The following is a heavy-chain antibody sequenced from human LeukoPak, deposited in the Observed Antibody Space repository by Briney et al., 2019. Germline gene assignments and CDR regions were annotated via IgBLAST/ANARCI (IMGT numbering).Heavy chain of an antibody. V-gene: IGHV6-1*01. CDR2: TYYRSKWYY. Sequence: SQTLSLTCAISRDSVSTNSAAWNWIRQSPSRGLEWLGRTYYRSKWYYDYAVSVKSRITINPDTSKNQFSLQLHSVTFGGTAVYFCAREQHSTFDSWGQGTLVTVSS. J-gene: IGHJ4*02. D-gene: IGHD4-11*01. CDR1: RDSVSTNSAA. CDR3: AREQHSTFDS.